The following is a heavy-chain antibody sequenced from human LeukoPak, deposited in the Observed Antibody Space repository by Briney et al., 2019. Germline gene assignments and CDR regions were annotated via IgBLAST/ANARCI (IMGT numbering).Heavy chain of an antibody. D-gene: IGHD2-2*01. V-gene: IGHV4-30-4*01. J-gene: IGHJ4*02. CDR2: IYYSGST. CDR1: GGSISSGDYY. CDR3: ARETTGCSSTSCPFDY. Sequence: PSETLSLTCTVSGGSISSGDYYWSWIRQPPGKGLEWIGYIYYSGSTYYNPSLKSRVTISVDASKNQLSLKLSSVTAADTAVYYCARETTGCSSTSCPFDYWGQGTLVTVSS.